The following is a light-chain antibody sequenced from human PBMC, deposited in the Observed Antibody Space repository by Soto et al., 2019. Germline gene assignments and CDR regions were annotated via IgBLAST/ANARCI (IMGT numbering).Light chain of an antibody. J-gene: IGLJ3*02. CDR1: SSDVGAYNY. CDR3: GSYTTSSSLV. Sequence: QSALTQPASVSGSPGQSITISCTGSSSDVGAYNYVSWYQQYPGKAPKLIIYDVYVRPSGVADRFSGSKSGSTASLTISGLQTEDAADYYCGSYTTSSSLVLGGGTKLTVL. V-gene: IGLV2-14*03. CDR2: DVY.